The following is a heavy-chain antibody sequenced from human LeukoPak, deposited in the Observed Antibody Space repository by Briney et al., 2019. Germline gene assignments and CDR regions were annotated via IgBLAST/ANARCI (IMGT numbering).Heavy chain of an antibody. Sequence: GGSLKLSCAASGFTFSGSAMHWVRQASGKGLEWVGRIRSKANSYATAYAASVKGRFTISRDDSKNTAYLQMNSLKTEDTAVYYCTRRVSGYDSIYDYWGQGTLVIVSS. CDR3: TRRVSGYDSIYDY. J-gene: IGHJ4*02. D-gene: IGHD5-12*01. V-gene: IGHV3-73*01. CDR2: IRSKANSYAT. CDR1: GFTFSGSA.